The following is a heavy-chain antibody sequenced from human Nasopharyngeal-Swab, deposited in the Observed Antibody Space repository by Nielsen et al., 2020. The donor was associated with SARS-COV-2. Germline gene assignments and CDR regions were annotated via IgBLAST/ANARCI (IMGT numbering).Heavy chain of an antibody. D-gene: IGHD1-20*01. CDR2: ISGSGGST. J-gene: IGHJ6*02. CDR3: AKALSANNWNYYYGMDV. Sequence: ESLKISCAASGFTFSSYAMSWVRQAPGKGLEWVSAISGSGGSTYYADSVKGRFTISRDNSKNTLYLQMNSLRAEDTAVYYCAKALSANNWNYYYGMDVWGQGTTVTVSS. V-gene: IGHV3-23*01. CDR1: GFTFSSYA.